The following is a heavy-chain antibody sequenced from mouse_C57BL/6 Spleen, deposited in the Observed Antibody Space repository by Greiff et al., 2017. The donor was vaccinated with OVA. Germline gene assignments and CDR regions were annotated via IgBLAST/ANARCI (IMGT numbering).Heavy chain of an antibody. V-gene: IGHV1-50*01. Sequence: VQLQQPGAELVKPGASVKLSCKASGYTFTSYWMQWVKQRPGQGLEWIGEIDPSDSYTNYNQKFKGKATLTVGTSSSTAYMQLSSLTSEDSAVYYCASLWSPFAYWGQGTLVTVSA. CDR1: GYTFTSYW. D-gene: IGHD1-1*02. CDR2: IDPSDSYT. CDR3: ASLWSPFAY. J-gene: IGHJ3*01.